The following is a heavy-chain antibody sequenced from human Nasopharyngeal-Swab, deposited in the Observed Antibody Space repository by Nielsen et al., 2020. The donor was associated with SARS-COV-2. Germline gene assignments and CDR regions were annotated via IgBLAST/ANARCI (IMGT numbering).Heavy chain of an antibody. V-gene: IGHV3-21*01. J-gene: IGHJ6*02. CDR1: GFTFSSYS. D-gene: IGHD6-13*01. CDR2: ISSSSSYI. Sequence: GGSLRLSCAASGFTFSSYSMNWVRQAPGKGLEWVSSISSSSSYIYYADSVKGRFTISRENAKNSLYLQMNSLRAEDTAVYYCARDPPPYSSSWYSAYYYYGMDVWGQGTTVTVSS. CDR3: ARDPPPYSSSWYSAYYYYGMDV.